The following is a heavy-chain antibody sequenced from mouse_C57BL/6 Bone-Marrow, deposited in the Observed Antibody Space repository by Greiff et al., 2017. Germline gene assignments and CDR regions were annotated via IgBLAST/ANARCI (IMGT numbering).Heavy chain of an antibody. CDR3: ARHYDYYAMDY. CDR1: GFTFSSYG. CDR2: ISSGGSYA. J-gene: IGHJ4*01. Sequence: DVQLQESGGDLVKPGGSLKLSCAASGFTFSSYGMSWVRPTPDKRLVWVATISSGGSYAYYPDSVKGQCNITRDNAKNTMDLQMSSLKSEDTAMYYCARHYDYYAMDYWGQGTSVTVSS. V-gene: IGHV5-6*01.